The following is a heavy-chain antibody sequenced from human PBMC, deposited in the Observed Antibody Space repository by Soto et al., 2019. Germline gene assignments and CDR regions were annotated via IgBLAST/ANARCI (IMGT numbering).Heavy chain of an antibody. Sequence: GPGPFGASETLSLTCTVSGGSTSSYYWSWIRQPPGKGLEWIGYIYYSGSTNYNPSLKSRVTISVDTSKNQFSLKLSSVTAADTAVYYCARVDAPGIAAAGYGMDVWGQGTTVTVS. CDR1: GGSTSSYY. D-gene: IGHD6-13*01. J-gene: IGHJ6*02. CDR2: IYYSGST. CDR3: ARVDAPGIAAAGYGMDV. V-gene: IGHV4-59*01.